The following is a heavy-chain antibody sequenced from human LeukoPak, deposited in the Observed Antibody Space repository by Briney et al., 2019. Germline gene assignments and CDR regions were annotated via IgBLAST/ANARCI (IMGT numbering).Heavy chain of an antibody. CDR3: ARRLIIRGRFND. CDR2: INHVGST. J-gene: IGHJ4*02. CDR1: GGSFTDCF. D-gene: IGHD3-10*01. Sequence: SETLSLTCGVYGGSFTDCFWSWVRQPPGKRLEWIGEINHVGSTNYNPSLKSRVTLSVDKSTNQVSLNLTSLTVADTAVYYCARRLIIRGRFNDWGQGTLVTVPS. V-gene: IGHV4-34*01.